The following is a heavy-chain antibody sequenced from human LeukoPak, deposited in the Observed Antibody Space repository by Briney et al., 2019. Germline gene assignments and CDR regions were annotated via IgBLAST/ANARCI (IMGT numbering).Heavy chain of an antibody. CDR3: ARVRFREDTFHYYHGMDV. D-gene: IGHD3-10*01. J-gene: IGHJ6*02. Sequence: SETLSLTCTVSGGSVSSGSYYWSWIRQPPGKGLEWIGYIYYSGSTNYNPSLKSRVTISVDTSKNQFSLKLSSVTAADTAVYYCARVRFREDTFHYYHGMDVWGQGTTVTVSS. CDR2: IYYSGST. V-gene: IGHV4-61*01. CDR1: GGSVSSGSYY.